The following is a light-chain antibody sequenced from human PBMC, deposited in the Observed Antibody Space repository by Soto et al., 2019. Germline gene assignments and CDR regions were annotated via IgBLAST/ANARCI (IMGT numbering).Light chain of an antibody. J-gene: IGKJ1*01. Sequence: EIVLTHSPRTLSLSPGERATLSCRASQSVSSYLAWYQQKPGQAPRLLIYDASNRATGIPARFSGSGYGTDFNLTISSLEPEDFAVYYCQQRSNWLWTFGQGTKVDIK. CDR3: QQRSNWLWT. CDR1: QSVSSY. V-gene: IGKV3-11*01. CDR2: DAS.